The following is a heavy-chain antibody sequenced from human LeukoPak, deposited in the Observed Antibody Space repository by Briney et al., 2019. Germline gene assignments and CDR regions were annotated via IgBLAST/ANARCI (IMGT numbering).Heavy chain of an antibody. CDR1: GFTFSSYT. CDR2: ISTTVSDM. V-gene: IGHV3-21*01. J-gene: IGHJ4*02. Sequence: PGGSLRLSCAASGFTFSSYTMSWVRQAPGKGLEWVSSISTTVSDMYFADSLKGRFTISRDNAKNSVFLQMNSLRVEDTAVYFCANTTYYFNWGQGTLVTVSS. D-gene: IGHD2/OR15-2a*01. CDR3: ANTTYYFN.